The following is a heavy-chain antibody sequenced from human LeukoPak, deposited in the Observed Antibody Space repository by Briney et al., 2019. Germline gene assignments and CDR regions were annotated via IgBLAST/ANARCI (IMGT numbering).Heavy chain of an antibody. V-gene: IGHV4-39*01. CDR3: ARLEYYYDSNGYYSLYYFDY. J-gene: IGHJ4*02. CDR1: GDSISSSSYY. CDR2: IYYSGST. Sequence: SETLSLTCTVSGDSISSSSYYWGWIRQPPGKGLEWIGNIYYSGSTYYNPSLRSRLTISLDTSKNQFSLTLSSVTAADTAVYYCARLEYYYDSNGYYSLYYFDYWGQGTVSPSPQ. D-gene: IGHD3-22*01.